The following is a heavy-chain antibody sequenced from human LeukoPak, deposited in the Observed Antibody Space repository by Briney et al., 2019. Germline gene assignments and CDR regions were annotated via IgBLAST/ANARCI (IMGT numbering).Heavy chain of an antibody. D-gene: IGHD3-10*01. CDR3: ARGRPGTTAYGPGVYYFDY. CDR1: GYTLTELS. CDR2: FDPEDGET. V-gene: IGHV1-24*01. Sequence: ASVKVSCKVSGYTLTELSMHWVRQAPGKGLEWMGGFDPEDGETIYAQKFQGRVTMTEDTSTDTAYMELSSLRSEDTAVYYCARGRPGTTAYGPGVYYFDYWGQGTLVTVSS. J-gene: IGHJ4*02.